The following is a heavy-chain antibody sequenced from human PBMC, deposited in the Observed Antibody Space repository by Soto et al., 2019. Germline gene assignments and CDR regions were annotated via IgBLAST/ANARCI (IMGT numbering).Heavy chain of an antibody. CDR1: EFTFASYV. CDR3: ANAEHPRRSIGFDY. CDR2: ISATGGST. D-gene: IGHD3-16*02. V-gene: IGHV3-23*01. Sequence: GSLRLSCAGSEFTFASYVMTWVRQAPGKGLEWVSSISATGGSTYYAGSVKGRFTISRDNSKHTLFLQMNSLRAEDTAIYYWANAEHPRRSIGFDYWGQGTLVTVSS. J-gene: IGHJ4*02.